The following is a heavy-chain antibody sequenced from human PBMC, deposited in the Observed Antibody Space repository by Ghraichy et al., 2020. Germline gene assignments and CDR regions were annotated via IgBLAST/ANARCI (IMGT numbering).Heavy chain of an antibody. CDR2: IYYSGST. V-gene: IGHV4-39*01. CDR3: VRHRAAAGTDWFDP. J-gene: IGHJ5*02. Sequence: SETLSLTCTVSGGSISSSSYYWGWIRQPPGKGLEWIGSIYYSGSTYYNPSLKSRVTISVDTSKNQFSLKLSSVTAADTAVYYCVRHRAAAGTDWFDPWGQGTLVTVSS. CDR1: GGSISSSSYY. D-gene: IGHD6-13*01.